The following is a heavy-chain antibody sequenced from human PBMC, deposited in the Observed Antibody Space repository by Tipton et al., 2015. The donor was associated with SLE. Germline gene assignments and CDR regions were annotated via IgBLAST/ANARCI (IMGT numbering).Heavy chain of an antibody. V-gene: IGHV3-7*01. D-gene: IGHD1-26*01. J-gene: IGHJ4*02. CDR2: IKQDGSEK. CDR3: AREAYSGSYFDY. CDR1: GFTFSSYW. Sequence: PLRLSCAASGFTFSSYWMSWVRQAPGKGLEWVANIKQDGSEKYYVDSVKGRFTISRDNAKNSLYLQMNSLRAEDTAVYYCAREAYSGSYFDYWGQGTLVTVSS.